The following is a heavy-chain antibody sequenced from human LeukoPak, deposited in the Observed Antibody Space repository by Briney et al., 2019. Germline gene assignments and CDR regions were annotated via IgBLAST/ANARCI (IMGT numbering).Heavy chain of an antibody. V-gene: IGHV3-23*01. Sequence: PGGSLRLSCAASGFTFSSYAMTWVRQAPGKGLEWVSGISGGGDSTHYADSVKGRFTISRDNSKNTLYLQMNSLRAEDTAVYYCAKILYGSGSYVAFDIWGQETMVTVSS. CDR2: ISGGGDST. CDR1: GFTFSSYA. J-gene: IGHJ3*02. CDR3: AKILYGSGSYVAFDI. D-gene: IGHD3-10*01.